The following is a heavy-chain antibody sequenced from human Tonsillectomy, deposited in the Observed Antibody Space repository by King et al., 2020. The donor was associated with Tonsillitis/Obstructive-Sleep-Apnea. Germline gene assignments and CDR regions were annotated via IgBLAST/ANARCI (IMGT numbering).Heavy chain of an antibody. CDR1: GGSISSYY. CDR2: IYYSGST. V-gene: IGHV4-59*08. CDR3: ARTPGRFLEWFFDY. J-gene: IGHJ4*02. D-gene: IGHD3-3*01. Sequence: VQLQESGPGLVKPSETLSLTCTVSGGSISSYYWSWIRQPPGKGLEWIGYIYYSGSTNYNPSLKSRVTISVDTSKNPFSLKLSSVTAADTAVYYCARTPGRFLEWFFDYWGQGTLVTVSS.